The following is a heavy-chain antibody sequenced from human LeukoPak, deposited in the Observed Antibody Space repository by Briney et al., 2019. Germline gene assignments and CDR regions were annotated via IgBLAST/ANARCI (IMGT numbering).Heavy chain of an antibody. CDR1: GYTFTSYY. V-gene: IGHV1-46*01. CDR3: ARSRSGWYFDY. Sequence: ASVKVSRKASGYTFTSYYMHWVRQAPGQGLEWMGIINPSGSSTSYAQKFQGRVTMTRDTSTSTVYMELSSLRSEDTAVYYCARSRSGWYFDYWGQGTLVTVSS. D-gene: IGHD6-19*01. CDR2: INPSGSST. J-gene: IGHJ4*02.